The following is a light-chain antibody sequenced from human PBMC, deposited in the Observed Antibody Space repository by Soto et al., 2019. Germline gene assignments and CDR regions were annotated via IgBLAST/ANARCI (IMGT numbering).Light chain of an antibody. CDR3: QQRFNWLLT. CDR1: QSVSSY. Sequence: EIVLTQSPASLSLSPGERATLSCRASQSVSSYLAWYQQKPGQAPRLLIYDASNRATGIPARFSGSGSGTEFTLTISSLEPEDFAVYYCQQRFNWLLTFGGGTKVDIK. CDR2: DAS. V-gene: IGKV3-11*01. J-gene: IGKJ4*01.